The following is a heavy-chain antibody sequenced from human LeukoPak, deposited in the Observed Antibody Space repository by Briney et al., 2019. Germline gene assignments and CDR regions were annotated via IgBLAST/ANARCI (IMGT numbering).Heavy chain of an antibody. J-gene: IGHJ5*02. CDR3: ARVGQSSSWTNWFDP. CDR2: ISAYNGNT. CDR1: GYTFTSYG. V-gene: IGHV1-18*01. D-gene: IGHD6-13*01. Sequence: ASVKVSCKASGYTFTSYGISWVRQAPGQGLEWMGWISAYNGNTNYAQKLQGRVTMTTDTSTSTAYMELRNLRSDDTAVYYCARVGQSSSWTNWFDPWGQGTLVTVSS.